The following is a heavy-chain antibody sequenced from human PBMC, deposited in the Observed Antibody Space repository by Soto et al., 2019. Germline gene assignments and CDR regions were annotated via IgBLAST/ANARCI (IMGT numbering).Heavy chain of an antibody. CDR3: VHKASDEATVKY. Sequence: GSGPTRVRPPQSLTLSCTFSGFSVTTSGVVVGCIRQPPGKALEWLAIIYWNDDKRYSTSLKNRLTITRATSKNQVVLTMTNMDPLDKATYYCVHKASDEATVKYWGHGKLITVS. CDR2: IYWNDDK. CDR1: GFSVTTSGVV. V-gene: IGHV2-5*01. D-gene: IGHD4-4*01. J-gene: IGHJ4*01.